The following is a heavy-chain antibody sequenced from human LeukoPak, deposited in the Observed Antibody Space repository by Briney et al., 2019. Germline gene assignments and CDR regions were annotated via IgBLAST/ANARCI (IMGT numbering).Heavy chain of an antibody. V-gene: IGHV1-2*02. Sequence: ASVKVSCKASGYTFTGYYMHWVRQAPGQGLEWMGWINPNSGGTNYAQKFQGRVTMTRDTSISTAYMELSSLRSDDTAVYYCARDMDYDYVWGSYRSVHDAFDIWGQGTMVTVSS. CDR2: INPNSGGT. J-gene: IGHJ3*02. CDR1: GYTFTGYY. CDR3: ARDMDYDYVWGSYRSVHDAFDI. D-gene: IGHD3-16*02.